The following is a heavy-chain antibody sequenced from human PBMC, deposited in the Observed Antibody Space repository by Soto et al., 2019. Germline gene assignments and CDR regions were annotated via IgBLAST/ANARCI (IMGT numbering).Heavy chain of an antibody. CDR2: IYYSGST. V-gene: IGHV4-31*03. J-gene: IGHJ6*03. CDR1: GGSISSGGYY. CDR3: AREATTIHSYYYYMDV. D-gene: IGHD1-26*01. Sequence: QVQLQESGPGLVKPSQTLSLTCTVSGGSISSGGYYWSWIRQHPGKGVEWIGYIYYSGSTYYNPSLKSRVTISVDTSKNQFSLKLSSVTAADTAVYYCAREATTIHSYYYYMDVWGKGTTVTVSS.